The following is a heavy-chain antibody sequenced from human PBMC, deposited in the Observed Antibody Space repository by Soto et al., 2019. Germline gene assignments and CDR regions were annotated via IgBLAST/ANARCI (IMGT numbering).Heavy chain of an antibody. V-gene: IGHV3-23*01. CDR2: ISGSGGSS. Sequence: PGGSLRLSCAASGFAFSTYAMTWVRQAPGKGLEWVSVISGSGGSSHYAASVKGRFTISRDNSKNTLFLQMNGLRAEDTAVYYCAKWEQQLGNFDYWGQGILVTVSS. D-gene: IGHD6-13*01. J-gene: IGHJ4*02. CDR3: AKWEQQLGNFDY. CDR1: GFAFSTYA.